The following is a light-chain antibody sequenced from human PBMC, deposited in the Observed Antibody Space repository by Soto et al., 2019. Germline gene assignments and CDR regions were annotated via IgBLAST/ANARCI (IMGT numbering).Light chain of an antibody. Sequence: IVLTQSPGTLSLSPGDRATLSCRASQSVNGNYLAWYQQKPGQAPRLLIYGASSRATGIPDRFSGGGAGTDFTLTISRLEPEDFGVYYCQQYGNSPPRTFGQGTKVEIK. J-gene: IGKJ1*01. CDR3: QQYGNSPPRT. CDR1: QSVNGNY. V-gene: IGKV3-20*01. CDR2: GAS.